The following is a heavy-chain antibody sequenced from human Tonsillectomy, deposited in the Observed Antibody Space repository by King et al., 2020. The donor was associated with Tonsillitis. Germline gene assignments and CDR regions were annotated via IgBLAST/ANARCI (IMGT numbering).Heavy chain of an antibody. J-gene: IGHJ4*02. CDR3: ARDTGDYDTSGYD. Sequence: QLQESGPGLVKPSETLSLTCTVSGGSISRNYWTWIRQPPGKRLEWIGYIYDSGTTNYNPSLESRVTISVDTSKNQFSLRLSSVTAADTAVYYCARDTGDYDTSGYDWXQGTLVTVXS. V-gene: IGHV4-59*01. D-gene: IGHD3-22*01. CDR1: GGSISRNY. CDR2: IYDSGTT.